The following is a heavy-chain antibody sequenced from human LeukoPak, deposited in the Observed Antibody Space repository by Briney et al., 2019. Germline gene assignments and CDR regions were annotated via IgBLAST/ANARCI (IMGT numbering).Heavy chain of an antibody. CDR2: FDPEDGET. CDR3: ARVGRWLQTQFDY. CDR1: GYTLTELS. D-gene: IGHD5-24*01. J-gene: IGHJ4*02. V-gene: IGHV1-24*01. Sequence: ASVKVSCKVSGYTLTELSMHWVRQAPEKGLEWMGRFDPEDGETIYAQNFQGRVTMSEDTSTSTAYMELRSLRSDDTAVYYCARVGRWLQTQFDYWGQGTLVTVSS.